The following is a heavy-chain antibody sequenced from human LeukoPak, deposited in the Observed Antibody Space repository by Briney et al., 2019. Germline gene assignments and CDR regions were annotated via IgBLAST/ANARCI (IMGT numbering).Heavy chain of an antibody. CDR1: GLTFSSYS. CDR2: ISSSSSYI. J-gene: IGHJ4*02. D-gene: IGHD6-19*01. V-gene: IGHV3-21*01. CDR3: ARASIAVAGTIDY. Sequence: PGGSLRLSCAASGLTFSSYSMNWVRQAPGKGLEWVSSISSSSSYIYYADSVKGRFTISRDNAKNSLYLQMNSLRAEDTAVYYCARASIAVAGTIDYWGQGTLVTVSS.